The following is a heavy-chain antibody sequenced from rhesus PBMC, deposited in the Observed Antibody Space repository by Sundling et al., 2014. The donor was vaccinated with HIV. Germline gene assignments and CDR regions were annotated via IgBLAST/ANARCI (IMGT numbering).Heavy chain of an antibody. CDR3: AKGHRTDP. Sequence: QVQLVQSGAEVKKPGASVKLSCKASGYTFTSYSINWVRQAPGQGLEWMGWINPSSGHTDYAQKFQGRVTMTRDTSMSTAYMELNSLRSEDTAVYYCAKGHRTDPWGQGVLVTVSS. CDR1: GYTFTSYS. V-gene: IGHV1-200*01. CDR2: INPSSGHT. D-gene: IGHD6-19*01. J-gene: IGHJ4*01.